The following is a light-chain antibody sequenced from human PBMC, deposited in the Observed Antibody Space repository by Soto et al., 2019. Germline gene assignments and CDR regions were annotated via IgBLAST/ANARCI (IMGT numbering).Light chain of an antibody. CDR2: DVS. CDR1: SSDVGSYNY. CDR3: SSYTRSSTLV. J-gene: IGLJ2*01. V-gene: IGLV2-14*03. Sequence: QSALTQPASVSGSPGQSITFSRTGTSSDVGSYNYVSWYQQHPGKAPKLMIYDVSNRPLGISNRFSGSKSGNTASLTISGLQAEDEADYYCSSYTRSSTLVFGGGTKVTVL.